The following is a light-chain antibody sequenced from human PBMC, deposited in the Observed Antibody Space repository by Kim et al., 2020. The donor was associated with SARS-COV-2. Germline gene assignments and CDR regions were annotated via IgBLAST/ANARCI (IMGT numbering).Light chain of an antibody. Sequence: QPALTQPPSVSGSPGQSVTISCTGTSSDVGSYNRVSWYQQPPRTAPKLIIYEVSDRPSGVPHRFSGSKSGNTASLTISWLQTEDEADYYCSSYTSSSTLIFGGGTKVTVL. J-gene: IGLJ2*01. CDR2: EVS. V-gene: IGLV2-18*02. CDR3: SSYTSSSTLI. CDR1: SSDVGSYNR.